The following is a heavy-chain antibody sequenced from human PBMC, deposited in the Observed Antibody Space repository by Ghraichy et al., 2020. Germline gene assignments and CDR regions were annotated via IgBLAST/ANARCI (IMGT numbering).Heavy chain of an antibody. CDR3: ARDVLYSSGWYAWYFDL. Sequence: GGSLRLSCAASGFTFSSYSMNWVRQAPGKGLEWVSSISSSSTSIYYADSVKGRFTISRNNAKNSLSLQMNSLRAEDTAVYYLARDVLYSSGWYAWYFDLWGRGTLVTVSS. D-gene: IGHD6-19*01. V-gene: IGHV3-21*01. CDR1: GFTFSSYS. CDR2: ISSSSTSI. J-gene: IGHJ2*01.